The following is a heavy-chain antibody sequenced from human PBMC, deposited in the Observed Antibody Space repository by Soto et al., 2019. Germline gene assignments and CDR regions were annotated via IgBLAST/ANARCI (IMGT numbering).Heavy chain of an antibody. D-gene: IGHD1-26*01. CDR3: ARIEWELLSGASDTSLDY. J-gene: IGHJ4*02. Sequence: GGSLRLSCAASGFTFSSYSMNWVRQAPGKGLEWVSYISSSSSTIYYADSVKGRFTISRDNAKNSLYLQMNSLRDEDTAVYYCARIEWELLSGASDTSLDYWGQGTLVTVSS. V-gene: IGHV3-48*02. CDR2: ISSSSSTI. CDR1: GFTFSSYS.